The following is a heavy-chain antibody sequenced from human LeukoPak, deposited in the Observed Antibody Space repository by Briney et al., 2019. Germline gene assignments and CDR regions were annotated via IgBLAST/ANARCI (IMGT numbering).Heavy chain of an antibody. CDR2: INPSGGST. J-gene: IGHJ6*03. CDR3: ARDGGAAAGSSSYYYMDV. Sequence: ASVKVSCKASGHTFSNYYMHWVRQAPGQGLEWMGIINPSGGSTSYAQKFQGRVTMTRDTSISTAYMELSRLRSDDTAVYYCARDGGAAAGSSSYYYMDVWGKGTTVTVSS. V-gene: IGHV1-46*01. D-gene: IGHD6-13*01. CDR1: GHTFSNYY.